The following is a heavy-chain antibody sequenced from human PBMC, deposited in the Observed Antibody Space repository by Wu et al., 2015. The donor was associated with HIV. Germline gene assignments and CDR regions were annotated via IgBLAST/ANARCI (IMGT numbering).Heavy chain of an antibody. J-gene: IGHJ4*02. CDR1: GGTFSSYA. CDR3: ARGDLSAYYGSGSYYRALDY. Sequence: QVQLVQSGAEVKKPGSSVKVSCKASGGTFSSYAISWVQQAPGQGLEWMGGIIPIFGTANYAQKFQGRVTITADESTSTAYMELSSLRSEDTAVYYCARGDLSAYYGSGSYYRALDYWGQGTLVTVSS. V-gene: IGHV1-69*12. CDR2: IIPIFGTA. D-gene: IGHD3-10*01.